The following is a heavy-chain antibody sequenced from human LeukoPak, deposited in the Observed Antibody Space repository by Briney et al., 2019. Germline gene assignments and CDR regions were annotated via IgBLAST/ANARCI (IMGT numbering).Heavy chain of an antibody. D-gene: IGHD4-17*01. Sequence: PGGSLRLSCAASGFTFSSYEMNWVRQAPGKGLEWVAVISYDGSNKYYADSVKGRFTISRDNSKNTLYLQMNSLGAEDTAVYYCAKDSSRKVTTPGGFDYWGQGTLVTVSS. CDR2: ISYDGSNK. V-gene: IGHV3-30*18. CDR3: AKDSSRKVTTPGGFDY. J-gene: IGHJ4*02. CDR1: GFTFSSYE.